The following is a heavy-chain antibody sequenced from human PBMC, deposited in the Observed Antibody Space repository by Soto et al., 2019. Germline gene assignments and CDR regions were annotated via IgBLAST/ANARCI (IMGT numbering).Heavy chain of an antibody. CDR3: TTDSLGYYYYYGMDV. J-gene: IGHJ6*02. CDR1: GFTFSNAW. CDR2: IKSKTDGGTT. D-gene: IGHD7-27*01. Sequence: GGSLRLSCAASGFTFSNAWMNWVRQAPGKGLEWVGRIKSKTDGGTTDYAAPVKGRFTISRDDSKNTLYLQMNSLKTEDTAVYYCTTDSLGYYYYYGMDVWGQGTTVTVSS. V-gene: IGHV3-15*07.